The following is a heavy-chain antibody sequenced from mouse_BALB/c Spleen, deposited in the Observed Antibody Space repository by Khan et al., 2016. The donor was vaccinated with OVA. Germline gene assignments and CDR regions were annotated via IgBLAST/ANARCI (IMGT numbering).Heavy chain of an antibody. CDR2: IFPGTGTP. J-gene: IGHJ3*01. CDR3: ARGYFGNYGFAY. V-gene: IGHV1S132*01. Sequence: QVQLQQSGAELVKPGASVKLSCKTSGYTFTNYWIQWVKQRPGQGLGWIGAIFPGTGTPYYNENFKAKATLTIDTSSSTAYMQLSSLTSEDSAVYFCARGYFGNYGFAYWGQGTLVTVSA. CDR1: GYTFTNYW. D-gene: IGHD2-1*01.